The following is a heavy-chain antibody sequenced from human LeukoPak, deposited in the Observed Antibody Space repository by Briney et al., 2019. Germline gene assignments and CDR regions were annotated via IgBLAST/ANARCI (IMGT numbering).Heavy chain of an antibody. CDR2: ITAGNGNT. CDR3: ARDSARGYSYGYNAFDI. Sequence: GASVKVSCKAPGYNFRNYGIGWVRQAPRQGLEWMGWITAGNGNTNYAQKVQGRVTMTTDTSTSTAYMELRSLRSDDTAVYFCARDSARGYSYGYNAFDIWGQGTMVTVSS. J-gene: IGHJ3*02. V-gene: IGHV1-18*01. CDR1: GYNFRNYG. D-gene: IGHD5-18*01.